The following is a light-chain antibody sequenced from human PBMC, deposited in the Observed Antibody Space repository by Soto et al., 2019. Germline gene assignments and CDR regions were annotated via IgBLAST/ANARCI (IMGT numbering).Light chain of an antibody. CDR1: QSVSNNY. V-gene: IGKV3-20*01. J-gene: IGKJ1*01. CDR3: QQYGSSGT. Sequence: EVELTQSPGTLSLSRGQRATLSCRASQSVSNNYLAWYQQKPGQAPRLLIYGASNRATGSPDRFSGSGSGTDFTLTISRLEPEDFAVYYCQQYGSSGTFGQGTKVDIK. CDR2: GAS.